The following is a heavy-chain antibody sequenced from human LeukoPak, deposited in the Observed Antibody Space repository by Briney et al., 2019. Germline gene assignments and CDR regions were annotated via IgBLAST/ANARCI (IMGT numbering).Heavy chain of an antibody. V-gene: IGHV4-4*02. CDR3: ASLRGSVDY. J-gene: IGHJ4*02. CDR1: GGSISSNNW. Sequence: SETLSLTCAVSGGSISSNNWWWSWVRQPPGKGLEWIGEIYHSGSTNYNPSLKSRVTISVDKSKNQFSLKLSSVTAADTAVYYCASLRGSVDYWGPGTLVTVSS. D-gene: IGHD3-10*01. CDR2: IYHSGST.